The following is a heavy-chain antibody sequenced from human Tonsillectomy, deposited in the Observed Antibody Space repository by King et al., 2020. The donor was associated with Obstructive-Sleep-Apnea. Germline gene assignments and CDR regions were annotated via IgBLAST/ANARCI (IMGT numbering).Heavy chain of an antibody. Sequence: LQLQESGPGLVKPSETLSLTCTVSGGSISSYYWSWIRQPPGKGLEWIGYIYYSGSTNYNPSLKSRVTISVDTSKNQFSLKLSSVTAADTAVYYCARAKAYGSGSSHYFDYWGQGTLVTVSS. D-gene: IGHD3-10*01. CDR2: IYYSGST. J-gene: IGHJ4*02. CDR1: GGSISSYY. V-gene: IGHV4-59*01. CDR3: ARAKAYGSGSSHYFDY.